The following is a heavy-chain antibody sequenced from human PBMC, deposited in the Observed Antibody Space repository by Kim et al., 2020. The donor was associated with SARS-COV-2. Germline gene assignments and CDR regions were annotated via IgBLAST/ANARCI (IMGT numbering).Heavy chain of an antibody. CDR1: GYSFTSYW. J-gene: IGHJ4*02. CDR2: IYPGDSDP. D-gene: IGHD3-3*01. Sequence: GESLKISCKGSGYSFTSYWIGWVRQMPGKGLEWMGIIYPGDSDPRYSPSFQGQVTISADKSISPAYLQRSSLKASATAMYYCARLEWGRLWAVGYWGQGTLVTVSS. CDR3: ARLEWGRLWAVGY. V-gene: IGHV5-51*01.